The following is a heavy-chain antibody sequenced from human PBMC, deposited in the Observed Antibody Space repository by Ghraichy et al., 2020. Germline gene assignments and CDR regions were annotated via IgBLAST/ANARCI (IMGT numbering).Heavy chain of an antibody. V-gene: IGHV4-31*03. CDR1: GGSISSGGYY. Sequence: SQTLSLTCTVSGGSISSGGYYWSWIRQHPGKGLEWIGYIYYSGSTYYNPSLKSRVTISVDTSKNQFSLKLSSVTAADTAVYYCARSYYYDSSGYGPWGQGTLVTVSS. D-gene: IGHD3-22*01. CDR2: IYYSGST. J-gene: IGHJ4*02. CDR3: ARSYYYDSSGYGP.